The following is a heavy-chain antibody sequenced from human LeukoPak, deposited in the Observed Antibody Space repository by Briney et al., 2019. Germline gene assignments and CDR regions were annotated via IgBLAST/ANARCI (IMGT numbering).Heavy chain of an antibody. CDR3: ASSREVVPAAAYFDH. J-gene: IGHJ4*02. CDR1: GFPFMTYG. D-gene: IGHD2-2*01. V-gene: IGHV3-30*01. Sequence: PGGSLRLSCAASGFPFMTYGMHWLRQAPGKGLEWVAIISYDGSSKNYADSVKGRFTISRENSNYTLYLQMNSLRADDPAFYYCASSREVVPAAAYFDHWSQGTLVTVSS. CDR2: ISYDGSSK.